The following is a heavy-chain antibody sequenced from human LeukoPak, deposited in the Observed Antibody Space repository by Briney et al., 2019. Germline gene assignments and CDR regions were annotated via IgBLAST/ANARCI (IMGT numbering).Heavy chain of an antibody. CDR2: INGDGSST. CDR3: VRGYSSGYRLDY. D-gene: IGHD3-22*01. Sequence: GGSLRLSCAASGFTFSSYWMHWVRQDPVKGLLWVSRINGDGSSTDYADSEKGRFTISRVNAKNTVYLQMNSLKAEDTAVYYCVRGYSSGYRLDYWGQGTLVTVSS. V-gene: IGHV3-74*01. CDR1: GFTFSSYW. J-gene: IGHJ4*02.